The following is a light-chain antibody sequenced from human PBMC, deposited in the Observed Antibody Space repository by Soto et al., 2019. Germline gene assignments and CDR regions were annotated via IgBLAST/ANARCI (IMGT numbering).Light chain of an antibody. J-gene: IGKJ2*01. CDR3: QQFFTTPFT. CDR1: QSVLYSSIHKNL. V-gene: IGKV4-1*01. Sequence: DIVMTQSPDSLAVSLGERATINCKSSQSVLYSSIHKNLLAWYQQKPGKPPKLLIYWASIRESGVPDRFTGSGYVTDFTLSISSLHAEDVAVYYCQQFFTTPFTFGQGTNLEIK. CDR2: WAS.